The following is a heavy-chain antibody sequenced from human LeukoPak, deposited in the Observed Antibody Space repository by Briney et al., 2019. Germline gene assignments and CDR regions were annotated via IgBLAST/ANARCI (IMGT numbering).Heavy chain of an antibody. D-gene: IGHD5-18*01. CDR3: AREGYGTYYYYYMDV. Sequence: ASVKVSCKASGYTFTSYGISWVRQAPGQGLEWMGWINAYNGNTNYAQKLQGRVTMTTDTSTSTAYMELRSLRSDDTAVYYCAREGYGTYYYYYMDVWGKGTTVTVSS. V-gene: IGHV1-18*01. CDR1: GYTFTSYG. J-gene: IGHJ6*03. CDR2: INAYNGNT.